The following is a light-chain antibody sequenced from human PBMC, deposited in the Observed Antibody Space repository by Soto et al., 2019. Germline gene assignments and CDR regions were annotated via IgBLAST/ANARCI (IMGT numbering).Light chain of an antibody. Sequence: DIQMTQSPSTLSASVGDRVTITCRASETISSWLAWYQQKPGKAAKLLIYKAAYLQSWVPSTFSGSGSGTEFTLTISSLQPDDFATYYCQQYKSYSSWTFGQGTKVDIK. CDR1: ETISSW. CDR2: KAA. J-gene: IGKJ1*01. V-gene: IGKV1-5*03. CDR3: QQYKSYSSWT.